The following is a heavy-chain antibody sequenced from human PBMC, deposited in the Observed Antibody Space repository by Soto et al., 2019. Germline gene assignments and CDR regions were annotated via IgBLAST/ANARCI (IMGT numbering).Heavy chain of an antibody. CDR2: IKQDGSEK. CDR3: ARSRRRYCSSTSCYGCEAYYFDY. J-gene: IGHJ4*02. D-gene: IGHD2-2*01. CDR1: GFTFSSYW. V-gene: IGHV3-7*01. Sequence: EVQLVESGGGLVQPGGSLRLSCAASGFTFSSYWMSWVRQAPGKGLEWVANIKQDGSEKYYVDSVKGRFTISRGNAKNALYLQMNSLRAEDTAGYYCARSRRRYCSSTSCYGCEAYYFDYWGQGTLVTVSS.